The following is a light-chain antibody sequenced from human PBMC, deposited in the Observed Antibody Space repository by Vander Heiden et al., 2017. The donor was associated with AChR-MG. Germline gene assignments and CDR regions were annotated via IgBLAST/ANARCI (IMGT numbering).Light chain of an antibody. V-gene: IGKV1-12*01. CDR2: AAS. Sequence: DIQMTQSPSSVSASVGDRATITCRASQDIRKGLAWYQQKPGQAPNLLIFAASNLQSGVPARFSGSGSGTDFTLTISSLQAEDSATYYCQETSSFPITFGQGTRLEIK. J-gene: IGKJ5*01. CDR1: QDIRKG. CDR3: QETSSFPIT.